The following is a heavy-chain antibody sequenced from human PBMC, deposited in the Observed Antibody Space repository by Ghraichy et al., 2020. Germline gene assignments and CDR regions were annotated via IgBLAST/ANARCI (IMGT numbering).Heavy chain of an antibody. J-gene: IGHJ3*01. Sequence: ASVKVSCKASGYTFTNYAMNWVRQAPGQGLEWMGWIYTNTGNPTYAQGFTGRFVFSLDTSVSTAYLQISSLKAEDTAVYYCASTPLFAGYSSGWYETSAFDLWGQGTLVTVSS. V-gene: IGHV7-4-1*02. CDR3: ASTPLFAGYSSGWYETSAFDL. CDR2: IYTNTGNP. D-gene: IGHD6-19*01. CDR1: GYTFTNYA.